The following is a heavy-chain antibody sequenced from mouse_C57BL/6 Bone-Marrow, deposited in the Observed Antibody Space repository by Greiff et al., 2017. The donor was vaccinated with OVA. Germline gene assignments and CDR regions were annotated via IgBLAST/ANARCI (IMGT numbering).Heavy chain of an antibody. J-gene: IGHJ3*01. Sequence: VQLQQPGAELVKPGASVKMSCKASGYTFTSYWITWVKQRPGQGLEWIGDIYPGSGSTNYNEKFKSKATLTVDTSSSTAYMQLSSLTPEDSAVYYCARDGSSPAWFAYWGQGTLVTVSA. CDR1: GYTFTSYW. V-gene: IGHV1-55*01. CDR2: IYPGSGST. CDR3: ARDGSSPAWFAY. D-gene: IGHD1-1*01.